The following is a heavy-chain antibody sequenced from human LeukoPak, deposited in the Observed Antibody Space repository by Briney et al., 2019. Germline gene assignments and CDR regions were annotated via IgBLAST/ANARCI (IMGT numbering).Heavy chain of an antibody. Sequence: ASVKVSCKASGYTFTSYDINWVRQAPGHGLEWMAWMSPNSGNAGYAQKFQGRVTMTRNTSISTAYLELSSLEAEDTAAYYCARGLGELRYYYYYAIDVWGQGTAVTVSS. CDR2: MSPNSGNA. J-gene: IGHJ6*02. CDR1: GYTFTSYD. V-gene: IGHV1-8*01. D-gene: IGHD3-10*01. CDR3: ARGLGELRYYYYYAIDV.